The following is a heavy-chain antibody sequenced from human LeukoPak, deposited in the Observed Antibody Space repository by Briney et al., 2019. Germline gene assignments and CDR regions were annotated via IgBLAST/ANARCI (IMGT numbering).Heavy chain of an antibody. CDR1: GGSFSGYY. CDR3: ARHASGYSVFDY. D-gene: IGHD3-22*01. Sequence: PSETLSLTCAVYGGSFSGYYWSWIRQPPGKGLEWIGEINHSGSTNYNPSLKSRVTISGDTSKNQFSLKLSSVTAADTAVYYCARHASGYSVFDYWGQGTLVTVSS. J-gene: IGHJ4*02. CDR2: INHSGST. V-gene: IGHV4-34*01.